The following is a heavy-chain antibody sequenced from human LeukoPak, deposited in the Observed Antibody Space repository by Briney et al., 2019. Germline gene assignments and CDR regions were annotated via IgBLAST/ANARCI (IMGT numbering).Heavy chain of an antibody. J-gene: IGHJ2*01. Sequence: PSETLSLTGTVSGGSISSGDYYWSWIRQPPGKGLEWIGYIYYSGSTYYNPSLKSRVTISVDTSKNQFSLKLSSVTAADTAVYYCARGGKAAVRFDLWGRGTLVTVSS. CDR1: GGSISSGDYY. D-gene: IGHD2-15*01. CDR2: IYYSGST. CDR3: ARGGKAAVRFDL. V-gene: IGHV4-30-4*01.